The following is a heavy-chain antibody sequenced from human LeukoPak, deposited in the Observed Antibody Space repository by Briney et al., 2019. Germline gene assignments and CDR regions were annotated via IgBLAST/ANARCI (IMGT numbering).Heavy chain of an antibody. Sequence: PSETLSLTCAVYGGSFSGYYWSRIRQPPGKGLEWIGEINHSGSTNYNPSLKSRVTISVDTSKNQFSLKLSSVTAADTAVYYCARRSPERLRYYYYYYMDVWGKGTTVTVSS. V-gene: IGHV4-34*01. CDR2: INHSGST. D-gene: IGHD1-26*01. CDR3: ARRSPERLRYYYYYYMDV. J-gene: IGHJ6*03. CDR1: GGSFSGYY.